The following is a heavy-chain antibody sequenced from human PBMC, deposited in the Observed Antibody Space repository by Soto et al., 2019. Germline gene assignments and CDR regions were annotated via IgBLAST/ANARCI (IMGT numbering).Heavy chain of an antibody. CDR1: GYTFTSYA. V-gene: IGHV1-3*01. CDR3: ARDSKQQWLVPFDY. D-gene: IGHD6-19*01. CDR2: INAGNGNT. J-gene: IGHJ4*02. Sequence: ASVKVSCKASGYTFTSYAMHWVRQAPGQRLEWMGWINAGNGNTKYSQKFQGRVTITRDTSASTAYMELSSLRAEDTAVYYCARDSKQQWLVPFDYWGQGTLVTVSS.